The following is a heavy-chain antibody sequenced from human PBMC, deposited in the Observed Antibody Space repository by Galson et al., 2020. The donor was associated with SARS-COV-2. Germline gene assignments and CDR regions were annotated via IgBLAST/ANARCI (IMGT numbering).Heavy chain of an antibody. Sequence: ASETLSLTCTVSGGSISTYHWSWIRQSPGKGLEWIGYIYVGGNTNYNPSLKSRVAISMDTSKNHLQFSLKLTSVTAADSAVYYCAALDRGYSDHEVHYWGQGTLVTVSS. D-gene: IGHD5-12*01. CDR2: IYVGGNT. V-gene: IGHV4-59*01. CDR3: AALDRGYSDHEVHY. J-gene: IGHJ4*02. CDR1: GGSISTYH.